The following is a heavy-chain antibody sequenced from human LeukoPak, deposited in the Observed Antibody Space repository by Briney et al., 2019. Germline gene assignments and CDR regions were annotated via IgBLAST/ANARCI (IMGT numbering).Heavy chain of an antibody. CDR3: AKYQGGFDY. D-gene: IGHD1-26*01. Sequence: PGGSLRLSCAASGFNFSNYTMNWVRQTPGKGLEWVSSISSANIRYYADSMKGRFAISRDNVKNSLYLQMNSLRAEDTAVYYCAKYQGGFDYWGQGTLVTVSS. CDR2: ISSANIR. CDR1: GFNFSNYT. J-gene: IGHJ4*02. V-gene: IGHV3-69-1*01.